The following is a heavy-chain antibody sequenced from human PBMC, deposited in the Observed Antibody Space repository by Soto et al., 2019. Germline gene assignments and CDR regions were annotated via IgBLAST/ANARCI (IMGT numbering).Heavy chain of an antibody. D-gene: IGHD1-26*01. CDR3: ARVHSGSYSDY. CDR1: GGSIRSNNW. CDR2: IFQSGST. Sequence: QVQLQESGPGLVKPSGTLSLTCAVSGGSIRSNNWWSWVHQPPGKGLEWIGEIFQSGSTYYNPSLKTRVTISVDNSKNQFSLKLSSVTAADTAVYYCARVHSGSYSDYWGQGTLVTVSS. V-gene: IGHV4-4*02. J-gene: IGHJ4*02.